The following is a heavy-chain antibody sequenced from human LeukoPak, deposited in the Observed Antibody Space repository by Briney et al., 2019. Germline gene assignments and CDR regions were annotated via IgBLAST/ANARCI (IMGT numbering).Heavy chain of an antibody. J-gene: IGHJ5*02. D-gene: IGHD3-10*01. CDR3: AREREVYHYGSESYYNWFDP. V-gene: IGHV4-59*01. CDR2: IYYSGST. CDR1: GGSISSNY. Sequence: SETLSLTCIVSGGSISSNYWSWIRQPPGKGLEWIGYIYYSGSTKYNPSLKSRVSISLDTSKNQFSLKLSSVTAADTAVYYCAREREVYHYGSESYYNWFDPWGQGTLVTVSS.